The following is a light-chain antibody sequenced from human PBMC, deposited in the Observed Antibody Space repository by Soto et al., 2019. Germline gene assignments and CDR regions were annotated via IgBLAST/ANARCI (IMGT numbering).Light chain of an antibody. Sequence: QSVLTQRPSASGSPGQSVTISCTGTSSNVGGYNYVSWYQQHPGKAPKLMISEVSKRPSGVPDRFSGSKSGNTASLTVSGLQAEDEADYYCTSYAGTTYVFGTGTKVTVL. CDR3: TSYAGTTYV. CDR2: EVS. V-gene: IGLV2-8*01. CDR1: SSNVGGYNY. J-gene: IGLJ1*01.